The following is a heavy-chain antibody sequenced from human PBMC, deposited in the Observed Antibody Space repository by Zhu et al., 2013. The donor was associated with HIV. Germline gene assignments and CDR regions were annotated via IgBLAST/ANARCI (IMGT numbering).Heavy chain of an antibody. D-gene: IGHD3-22*01. CDR1: GGSFSGYY. CDR2: INHSGST. Sequence: QVQLQQWGAGLLKPSETLSLTCAVYGGSFSGYYWSWIRQPPGKGLEWIGEINHSGSTNYNPSLKSRVTISVDTSKNQFSLKLSSVTAADTAVYYCARGHKYYYDSSGYYNDYYYYMDVWGKGTTVTVSS. CDR3: ARGHKYYYDSSGYYNDYYYYMDV. J-gene: IGHJ6*03. V-gene: IGHV4-34*01.